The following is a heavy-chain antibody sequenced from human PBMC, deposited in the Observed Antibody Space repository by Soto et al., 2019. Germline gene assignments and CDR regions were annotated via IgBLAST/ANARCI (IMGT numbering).Heavy chain of an antibody. Sequence: EEQLVESGGGLVQPGGSLRLSCAASGLTFSSYWMTWFSKAPGKGLEWVANIREDGGEKNYVDSVKGRFTISRDSAKNSLYLQMNSLRVEATPLYHGARGEAVGDETWVQGTRVTVSS. D-gene: IGHD3-10*01. CDR1: GLTFSSYW. CDR2: IREDGGEK. CDR3: ARGEAVGDET. V-gene: IGHV3-7*01. J-gene: IGHJ5*02.